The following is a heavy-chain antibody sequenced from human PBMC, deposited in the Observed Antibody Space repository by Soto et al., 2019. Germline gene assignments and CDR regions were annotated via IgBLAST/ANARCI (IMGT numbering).Heavy chain of an antibody. CDR3: ARARRIRERGYSYGYLDY. Sequence: ASETLSLTCTVSGGSISSGGYYWSWIRQHPGKGLEWIGYIYYSGSTYYNPSLKSRVTISVDTSKNQFSLKLSSVTAADTAVYYCARARRIRERGYSYGYLDYWGQGTLVTVSS. J-gene: IGHJ4*02. V-gene: IGHV4-31*03. CDR1: GGSISSGGYY. D-gene: IGHD5-18*01. CDR2: IYYSGST.